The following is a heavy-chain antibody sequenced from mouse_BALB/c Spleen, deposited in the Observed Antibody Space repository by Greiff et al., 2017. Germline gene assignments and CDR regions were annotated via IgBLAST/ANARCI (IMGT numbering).Heavy chain of an antibody. CDR2: ISSGGSYT. CDR3: ARHWVRGASSY. CDR1: GFTFSSYA. J-gene: IGHJ3*01. V-gene: IGHV5-9-3*01. Sequence: EVKLVESGGGLVKPGGSLKLSCAASGFTFSSYAMSWVRQTPEKRLEWVATISSGGSYTYYPDSVKGRFTISRDNAKNTLYLQMSSLRSEDTAMYYCARHWVRGASSYWGQGTLVTVSA. D-gene: IGHD2-14*01.